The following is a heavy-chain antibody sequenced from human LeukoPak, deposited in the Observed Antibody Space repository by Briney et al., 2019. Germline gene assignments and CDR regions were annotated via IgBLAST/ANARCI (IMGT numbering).Heavy chain of an antibody. CDR1: GFTFGNFA. D-gene: IGHD6-13*01. V-gene: IGHV3-23*01. J-gene: IGHJ5*02. CDR2: ISGSGGAT. CDR3: AKTPYSSDWYGYWFDP. Sequence: SGGSLRLSCAASGFTFGNFAVSWVRQAPGKGLEWVSSISGSGGATYYVDSVKGRFTISRDNSKNTLYLQMNSLRAEDTAVYYCAKTPYSSDWYGYWFDPWGQGTLVTVSS.